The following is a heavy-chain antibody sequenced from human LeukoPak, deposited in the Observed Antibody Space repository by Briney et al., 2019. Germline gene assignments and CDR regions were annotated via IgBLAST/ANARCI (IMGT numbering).Heavy chain of an antibody. CDR3: ARGLVRYKRDSSGYYYGY. V-gene: IGHV1-8*02. J-gene: IGHJ4*02. CDR1: GGTFSSYA. D-gene: IGHD3-22*01. CDR2: MNPNSGNT. Sequence: GSSVKVSXKASGGTFSSYAISWVRQAPGQGLEWMGWMNPNSGNTGYAQKFQGRVTMTRNTSISTAYMELSSLRSEDTAVYYCARGLVRYKRDSSGYYYGYWGQGTLVTVSS.